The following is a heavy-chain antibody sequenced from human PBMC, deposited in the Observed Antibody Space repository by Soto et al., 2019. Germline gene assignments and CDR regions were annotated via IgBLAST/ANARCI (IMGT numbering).Heavy chain of an antibody. D-gene: IGHD3-22*01. V-gene: IGHV1-18*01. CDR2: ISAYNGNT. J-gene: IGHJ6*02. Sequence: QVPLVQSGAEVKKPGASVKVSCKASGYSFTSYGISWVRQAPGQGLEWMGWISAYNGNTNYAQKFQARVTMTTDTSTKTAYMELRSLRSDDTAVYYCARETYHYDSSGYFGLDVWGQGTTVTVSS. CDR3: ARETYHYDSSGYFGLDV. CDR1: GYSFTSYG.